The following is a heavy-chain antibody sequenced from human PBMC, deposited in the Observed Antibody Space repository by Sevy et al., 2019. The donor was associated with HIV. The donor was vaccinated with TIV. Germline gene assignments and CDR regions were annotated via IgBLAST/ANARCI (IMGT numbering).Heavy chain of an antibody. CDR1: GFSFSSYS. V-gene: IGHV3-48*01. CDR2: ISSSSGTI. Sequence: GGSLRLSCVTSGFSFSSYSMNWVRQAPGKGLEWVSYISSSSGTIRYADSVKGRLTISRDNAKNSLFLQMNSLRAEDTAVYYCAKKGWDGYNIPIDYWGQGTLVTVSS. J-gene: IGHJ4*02. CDR3: AKKGWDGYNIPIDY. D-gene: IGHD5-12*01.